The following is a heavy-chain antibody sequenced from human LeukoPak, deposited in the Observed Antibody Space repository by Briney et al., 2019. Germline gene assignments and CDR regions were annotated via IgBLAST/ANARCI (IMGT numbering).Heavy chain of an antibody. CDR3: ARASHYHGSGSSYFDY. V-gene: IGHV4-34*01. D-gene: IGHD3-10*01. CDR2: INHSGST. CDR1: GGSFSGYY. Sequence: PSETLSLTCAVYGGSFSGYYRSWIRQPPGKGLEWIGEINHSGSTNYNPSLKSRVTISVDTSKNQFSLKLSSVTAADTAVYYCARASHYHGSGSSYFDYWGQGTLVTVSS. J-gene: IGHJ4*02.